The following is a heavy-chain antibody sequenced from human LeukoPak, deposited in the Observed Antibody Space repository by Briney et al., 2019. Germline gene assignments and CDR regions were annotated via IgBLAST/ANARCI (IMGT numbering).Heavy chain of an antibody. J-gene: IGHJ6*02. CDR2: INPSGGST. V-gene: IGHV1-46*01. Sequence: ASVKVSCKASGYTFTSYYMHWVRQAPGQGLEWMGIINPSGGSTSYAQKFQGGVTMTRDTSTSTVYMELSSLRSEDTAVYYCARAPRSSSWYWGDYYYYGMDVWGQGTTVTVSS. CDR3: ARAPRSSSWYWGDYYYYGMDV. D-gene: IGHD6-13*01. CDR1: GYTFTSYY.